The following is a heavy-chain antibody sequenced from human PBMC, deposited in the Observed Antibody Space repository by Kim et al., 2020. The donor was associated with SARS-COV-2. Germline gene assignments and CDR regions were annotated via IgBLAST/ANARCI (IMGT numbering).Heavy chain of an antibody. V-gene: IGHV3-53*01. Sequence: GGSLRLSCAASGFTVSSNYMSWVRQAPGKGLEWVSVIYSGGSTYYADSVKGRFTISRDNSKNTLYLQMNSLRAEDTAVYYCARRGGFGLRLGELRDYWGQGTLVTVSS. D-gene: IGHD3-16*01. J-gene: IGHJ4*02. CDR3: ARRGGFGLRLGELRDY. CDR1: GFTVSSNY. CDR2: IYSGGST.